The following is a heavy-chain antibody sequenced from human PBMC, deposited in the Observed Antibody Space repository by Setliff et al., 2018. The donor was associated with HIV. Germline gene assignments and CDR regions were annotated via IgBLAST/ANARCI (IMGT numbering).Heavy chain of an antibody. J-gene: IGHJ1*01. CDR1: GFRFETFG. V-gene: IGHV3-7*03. CDR2: IRDDGSET. D-gene: IGHD3-10*01. CDR3: AQAQTSVSGSYYQYLQH. Sequence: GGSLRLSCAASGFRFETFGMYWVRQAPGKGLEWVANIRDDGSETYYAPSMKGRFTIARDNANNSLYLQMNSLRAEDTAVYYCAQAQTSVSGSYYQYLQHWGQGTLVTVSS.